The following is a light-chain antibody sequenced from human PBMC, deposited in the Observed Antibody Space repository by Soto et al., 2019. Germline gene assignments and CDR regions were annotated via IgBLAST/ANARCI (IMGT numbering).Light chain of an antibody. Sequence: DIVRTHSPDSLSVCLGERATINCNTMQTVLYSSNNKKHLAWYQKRPGQPPKLLFSWASTGESGVPDRFSASGSGTDFTLSIGSLKAEDVAVYYCQQYYSTTRTFGQGTKVDIK. V-gene: IGKV4-1*01. CDR1: QTVLYSSNNKKH. CDR3: QQYYSTTRT. J-gene: IGKJ1*01. CDR2: WAS.